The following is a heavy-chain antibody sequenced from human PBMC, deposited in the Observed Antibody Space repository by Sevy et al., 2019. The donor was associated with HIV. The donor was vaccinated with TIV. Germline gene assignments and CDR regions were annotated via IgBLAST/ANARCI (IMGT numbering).Heavy chain of an antibody. CDR3: ATPGWLLTSMVRGVIIDPKFDY. CDR1: GGTFSSYA. J-gene: IGHJ4*02. Sequence: ASVKVSCKASGGTFSSYAISWVRQAPGQGLEWMGGIIPIFGTANYAQKFQGRVTITADESTSTAYMGLGSLRSEDTAVYYCATPGWLLTSMVRGVIIDPKFDYWGQGTLVTVSS. CDR2: IIPIFGTA. D-gene: IGHD3-10*01. V-gene: IGHV1-69*13.